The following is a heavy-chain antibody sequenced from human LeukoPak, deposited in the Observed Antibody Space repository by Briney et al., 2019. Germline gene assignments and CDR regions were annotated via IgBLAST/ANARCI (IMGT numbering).Heavy chain of an antibody. Sequence: GASVKVSCKASGYTFTGYYMHWVRQAPGQGLEWMGWINTNTGNPTYAQGFTGRFVFSLDTSVSTAYLQISSLKAEDTAVYYCARDLLQDIVVVVAATPGYWGQGTLVTVSS. V-gene: IGHV7-4-1*02. D-gene: IGHD2-15*01. CDR1: GYTFTGYY. J-gene: IGHJ4*02. CDR2: INTNTGNP. CDR3: ARDLLQDIVVVVAATPGY.